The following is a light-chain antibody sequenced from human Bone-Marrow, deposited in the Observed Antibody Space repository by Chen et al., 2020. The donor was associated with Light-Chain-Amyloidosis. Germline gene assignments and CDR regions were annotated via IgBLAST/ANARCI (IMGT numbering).Light chain of an antibody. CDR2: KND. CDR1: TSNIGSDA. V-gene: IGLV1-44*01. Sequence: QSVLTQPPSASGTPGQRVTISCSGATSNIGSDAVNWYQHVPGTAPKLRIYKNDRRPSGIPDRFSVSKSGTSASLAISGLQSEDEADYFCAGWDDSLNSWLFGGGTKLTVL. CDR3: AGWDDSLNSWL. J-gene: IGLJ3*02.